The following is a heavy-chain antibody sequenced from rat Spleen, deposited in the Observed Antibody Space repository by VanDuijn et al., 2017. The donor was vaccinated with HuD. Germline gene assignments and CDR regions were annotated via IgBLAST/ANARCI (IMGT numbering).Heavy chain of an antibody. D-gene: IGHD1-12*02. Sequence: EVQLVESGGGLVQPGRSLKLSCAASRFTFSSFPMAWVRQAPTKGLEWVASISYDGTATYYRDSVKGRFTISRDNAKSTLYLQMDSLRSEDTATYYCARYYDGTYYQNWFAFWGQGTLVTVSS. CDR3: ARYYDGTYYQNWFAF. J-gene: IGHJ3*01. CDR2: ISYDGTAT. CDR1: RFTFSSFP. V-gene: IGHV5-7*01.